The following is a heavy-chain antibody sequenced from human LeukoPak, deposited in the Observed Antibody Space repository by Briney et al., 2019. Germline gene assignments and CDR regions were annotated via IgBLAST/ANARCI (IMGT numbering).Heavy chain of an antibody. V-gene: IGHV6-1*01. D-gene: IGHD2-2*01. CDR3: ARRLTQYDCFDP. CDR2: TYYRSTWYN. Sequence: SQTLSLTCAISGDSFSSNSVTWNWIRQSPSRGLEWLGRTYYRSTWYNDYAVSVRGRITVNPDASKNQFSLHLNSVTPEDTAVYYCARRLTQYDCFDPWGQGILVTVSS. J-gene: IGHJ5*02. CDR1: GDSFSSNSVT.